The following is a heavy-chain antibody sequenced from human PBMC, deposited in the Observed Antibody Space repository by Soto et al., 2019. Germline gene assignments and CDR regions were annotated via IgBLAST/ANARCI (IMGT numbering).Heavy chain of an antibody. J-gene: IGHJ4*02. CDR2: TRDKTKSYTT. CDR3: ARVTVGTYYFDY. Sequence: EVQLVESGGALVQPGGSLRLSCAASGFTFGDHYMDWVRQAPGKGLELVGRTRDKTKSYTTEYAASVKGRFTISRDDSKSSLYLQMNSLKTEDTAVYYCARVTVGTYYFDYWGQGTLVTVSS. CDR1: GFTFGDHY. D-gene: IGHD3-16*01. V-gene: IGHV3-72*01.